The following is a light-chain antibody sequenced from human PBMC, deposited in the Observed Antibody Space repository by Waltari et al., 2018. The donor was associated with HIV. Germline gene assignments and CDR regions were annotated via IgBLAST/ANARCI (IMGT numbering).Light chain of an antibody. V-gene: IGLV3-10*01. J-gene: IGLJ2*01. CDR3: FSTDSSGDHRV. Sequence: SYELTQPPSVSVSPGQTARITCPGDALPKQYVYWYQQKSGQAPVVVIFEDTKRPSEIPERFSGSSSRTMATLTISGAQVEDEADYYCFSTDSSGDHRVFGGGTKLTVL. CDR2: EDT. CDR1: ALPKQY.